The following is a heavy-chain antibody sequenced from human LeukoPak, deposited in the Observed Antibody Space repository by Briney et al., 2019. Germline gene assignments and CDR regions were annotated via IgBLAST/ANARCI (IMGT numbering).Heavy chain of an antibody. D-gene: IGHD2-15*01. CDR2: INQDGSGK. CDR3: ARDQGWTDY. CDR1: GFTFSKFW. Sequence: GGSLRLSCAVSGFTFSKFWMTWVRQAPGKGLEWVANINQDGSGKYYVDSVKGRFTISRNNAKNSLYLQMHSLRAEDTAVYYCARDQGWTDYWGQGTLVTVSS. V-gene: IGHV3-7*01. J-gene: IGHJ4*02.